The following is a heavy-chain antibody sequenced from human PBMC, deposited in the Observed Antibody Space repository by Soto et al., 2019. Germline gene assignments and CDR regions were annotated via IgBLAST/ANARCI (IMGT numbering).Heavy chain of an antibody. CDR1: GGSFSGYY. V-gene: IGHV4-34*01. D-gene: IGHD6-25*01. CDR2: INHSGST. CDR3: ARGQGLRGAARSGTLDY. Sequence: PSETLSLTCAVYGGSFSGYYWSWIRQPPGKGLEWIGEINHSGSTNYNPSLKSRVTISVDTSKNQFSLKPSSVTAADTAVYYCARGQGLRGAARSGTLDYWGQGTLVTVSS. J-gene: IGHJ4*02.